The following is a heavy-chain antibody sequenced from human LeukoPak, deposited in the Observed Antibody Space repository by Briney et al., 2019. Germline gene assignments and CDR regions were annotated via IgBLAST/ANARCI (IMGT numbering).Heavy chain of an antibody. CDR3: ARVGTRNSSGPKSDY. CDR1: GGSFSGYY. Sequence: SETRSLTCAVYGGSFSGYYWSWIRQPPGKGREWIGEINHSGSTNYNPSLKSRVTISVDTSKNQFSLKLSSVTAPDTAVYYCARVGTRNSSGPKSDYWGQGTLVTVSS. CDR2: INHSGST. V-gene: IGHV4-34*01. D-gene: IGHD3-22*01. J-gene: IGHJ4*02.